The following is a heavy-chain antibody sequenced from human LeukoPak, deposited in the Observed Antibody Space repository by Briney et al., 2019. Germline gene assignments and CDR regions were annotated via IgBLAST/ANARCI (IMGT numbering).Heavy chain of an antibody. J-gene: IGHJ3*02. CDR3: AREGVIAAAVYAFDI. Sequence: GGSLRLSCAASGFTFSSYGMHWVRLAPGKGLEWVAVIWYDGSNKYYADSVKGRFTISRDNSKNTLYLQMNSLRAEDTAVYYCAREGVIAAAVYAFDIWGQGTMVTVSS. CDR2: IWYDGSNK. D-gene: IGHD6-13*01. CDR1: GFTFSSYG. V-gene: IGHV3-33*01.